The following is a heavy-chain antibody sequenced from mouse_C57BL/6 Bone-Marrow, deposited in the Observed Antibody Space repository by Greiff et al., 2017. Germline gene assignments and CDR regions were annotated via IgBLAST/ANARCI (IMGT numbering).Heavy chain of an antibody. V-gene: IGHV5-16*01. CDR3: ARDSTTVHYFDY. Sequence: EVMLVESEGGLVQPGSSMKLSCTASGFTFSDYYMAWVRQVPEKGLEWVANINYDGSSTYYLDSLKSRFIISRDNAKNILYLQMSSLKSEDTATYYCARDSTTVHYFDYWGQGTTLTVSS. CDR1: GFTFSDYY. D-gene: IGHD1-1*01. CDR2: INYDGSST. J-gene: IGHJ2*01.